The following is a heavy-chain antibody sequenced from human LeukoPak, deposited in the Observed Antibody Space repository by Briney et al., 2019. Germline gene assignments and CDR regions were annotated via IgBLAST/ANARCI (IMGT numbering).Heavy chain of an antibody. CDR3: AREPFDILTGYYNEGGSFYDP. Sequence: ASVKVSCKASGYTFTSYYMHWVRQAPGQGLEWMGIINPSGGSTSYAQKFQGRVTMTRDTSTSTVYMELSSLRSEDTAVYYCAREPFDILTGYYNEGGSFYDPWGQGTLVTVSS. D-gene: IGHD3-9*01. CDR1: GYTFTSYY. CDR2: INPSGGST. J-gene: IGHJ5*02. V-gene: IGHV1-46*01.